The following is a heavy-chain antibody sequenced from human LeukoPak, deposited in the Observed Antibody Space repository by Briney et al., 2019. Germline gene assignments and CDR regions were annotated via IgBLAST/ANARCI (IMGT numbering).Heavy chain of an antibody. D-gene: IGHD7-27*01. J-gene: IGHJ3*02. CDR3: ARDPWLTGDRRDAFDI. Sequence: ASVKVSCTASGSTFTIYGISWVRQAPGQGLEWMGWISAYNGNTNYAQKLQGRVTMTTDTSTSTAYMELRSLRSDDTAVYYCARDPWLTGDRRDAFDIWGQGTMVTVSS. V-gene: IGHV1-18*01. CDR1: GSTFTIYG. CDR2: ISAYNGNT.